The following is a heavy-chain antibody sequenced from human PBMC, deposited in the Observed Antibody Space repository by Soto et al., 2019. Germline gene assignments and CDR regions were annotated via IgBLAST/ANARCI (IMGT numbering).Heavy chain of an antibody. J-gene: IGHJ3*02. Sequence: QVQLQESGPGLVKPSQTLSLTCTVSGGSISSAGYYWSWIRQHPGKGLEWIGYIYYSGSTYYNPSLKSRVTISVDTSKNQFSLKLSSVTAADPAVYYCARDSSGWGGGFDIWGQGTMVTVSS. CDR1: GGSISSAGYY. CDR3: ARDSSGWGGGFDI. D-gene: IGHD3-16*01. V-gene: IGHV4-31*03. CDR2: IYYSGST.